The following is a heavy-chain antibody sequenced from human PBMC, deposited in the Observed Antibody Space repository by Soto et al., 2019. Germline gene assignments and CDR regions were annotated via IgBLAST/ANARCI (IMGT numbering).Heavy chain of an antibody. CDR3: AREDVVVVAATLSYNWFDP. V-gene: IGHV4-30-4*01. D-gene: IGHD2-15*01. CDR1: GGSISSGDYY. J-gene: IGHJ5*02. CDR2: IYYSGST. Sequence: SETLSLTCTVSGGSISSGDYYWSWIRQPPGKGLEWIGYIYYSGSTCYNPSLKSRVTISVDTSKNQFSLKLSSVTAADTAVYYCAREDVVVVAATLSYNWFDPWGQGTLVTVSS.